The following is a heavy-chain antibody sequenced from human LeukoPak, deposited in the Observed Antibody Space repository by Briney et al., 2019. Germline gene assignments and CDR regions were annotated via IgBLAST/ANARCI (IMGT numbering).Heavy chain of an antibody. CDR2: ISGSGDTT. J-gene: IGHJ4*02. CDR3: ATPAKSGAWYGPDY. V-gene: IGHV3-23*01. CDR1: GFTFSSYG. D-gene: IGHD6-19*01. Sequence: PGGSLRLSCEASGFTFSSYGMSWVRQAPGKGLEWVSSISGSGDTTYYADSVKGRFTIFRDNSKNTLYLHMKSLKVDDTAVYYCATPAKSGAWYGPDYWGQGTLVTVSS.